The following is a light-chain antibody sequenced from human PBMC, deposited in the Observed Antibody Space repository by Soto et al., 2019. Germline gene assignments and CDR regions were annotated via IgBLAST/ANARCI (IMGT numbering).Light chain of an antibody. CDR1: HTISSSY. V-gene: IGKV3-20*01. CDR3: QQYGSSPRT. CDR2: GIS. J-gene: IGKJ1*01. Sequence: EIVLTQSPGTLSLSPGERATLSCRASHTISSSYLAWYQQKPGQAPRLLMYGISSRATGIPDRFSGSGSGTDFTLTISRLEPEDFAVYYCQQYGSSPRTFGQGTKVDIK.